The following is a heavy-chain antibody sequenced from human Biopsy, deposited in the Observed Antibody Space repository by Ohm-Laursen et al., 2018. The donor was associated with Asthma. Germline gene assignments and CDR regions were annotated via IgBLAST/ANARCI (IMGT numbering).Heavy chain of an antibody. CDR3: ARAKSGSFYSPADY. V-gene: IGHV3-30*03. J-gene: IGHJ4*02. CDR2: ISFDGSIK. D-gene: IGHD1-26*01. Sequence: LSLTCAASGLTFSNYGMHRVRQAPGKGLEWVAVISFDGSIKYYADSVKGRFSISRDNSKNTLYLQMNSLRVEDTAVFYCARAKSGSFYSPADYWGQGTLVTVSS. CDR1: GLTFSNYG.